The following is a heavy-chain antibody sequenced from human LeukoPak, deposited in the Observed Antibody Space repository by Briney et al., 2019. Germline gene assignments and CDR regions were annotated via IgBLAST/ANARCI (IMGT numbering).Heavy chain of an antibody. Sequence: GGSLRLSCAASGFTFSSYWMHWVRQAPGKGLVWVSRIYSDGTSTYYADSVKGRFTISRDNSKNTLYLQMNSLRAEDTAVYYCAKDRQASPTYYFDYWGQGTLVTVSS. J-gene: IGHJ4*02. CDR3: AKDRQASPTYYFDY. CDR1: GFTFSSYW. V-gene: IGHV3-74*01. CDR2: IYSDGTST.